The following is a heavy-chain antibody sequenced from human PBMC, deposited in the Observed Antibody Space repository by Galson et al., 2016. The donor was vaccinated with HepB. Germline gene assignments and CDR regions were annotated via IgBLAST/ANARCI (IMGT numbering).Heavy chain of an antibody. Sequence: SLRLSCAASGFTFSNYGMHWVRQAPGKGLEWVAAIAYDGNNKYYANSVKGRFTISRDNSRNTLYLLMNSLRAEDTAVYYCAKDPSFDNSGLGYHFDYWGQGTLVTVSS. CDR1: GFTFSNYG. V-gene: IGHV3-30*18. CDR3: AKDPSFDNSGLGYHFDY. J-gene: IGHJ4*02. D-gene: IGHD3-22*01. CDR2: IAYDGNNK.